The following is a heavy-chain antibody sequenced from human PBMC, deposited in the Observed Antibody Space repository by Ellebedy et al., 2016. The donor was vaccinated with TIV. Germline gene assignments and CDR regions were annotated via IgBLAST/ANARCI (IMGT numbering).Heavy chain of an antibody. CDR1: GGSVSSSNNF. CDR2: IYYSGNS. CDR3: ARESYDILTGYSYGLDV. D-gene: IGHD3-9*01. Sequence: MPSETLSLTCTVSGGSVSSSNNFWSWIRQPPGKGLEWIGYIYYSGNSKYNPSLRSRVTTSLDTSKNQFSLKLTSVTAADTAVYYCARESYDILTGYSYGLDVWGQGTTVTVSS. V-gene: IGHV4-61*01. J-gene: IGHJ6*02.